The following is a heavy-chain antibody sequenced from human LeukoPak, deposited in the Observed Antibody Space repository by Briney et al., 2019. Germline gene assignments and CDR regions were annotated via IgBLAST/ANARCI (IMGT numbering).Heavy chain of an antibody. CDR1: GYTFTSYD. CDR3: ARVGVLRYFDWLLYRPQYYYYYMDV. J-gene: IGHJ6*03. Sequence: ASVKVSCKASGYTFTSYDINWVRQATGQGLEWMGWMNPNSGNTGYAQKFQGRVTITRNTSISTAYMELSSLRSEDTAVYYCARVGVLRYFDWLLYRPQYYYYYMDVWGKGTTVTVSS. V-gene: IGHV1-8*03. CDR2: MNPNSGNT. D-gene: IGHD3-9*01.